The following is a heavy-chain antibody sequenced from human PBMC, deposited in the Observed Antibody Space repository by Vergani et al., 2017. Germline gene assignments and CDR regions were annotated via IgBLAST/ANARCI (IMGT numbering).Heavy chain of an antibody. Sequence: EVQLLQSGGGVIQPGGSVRLSCAASGFTFSACPMTWVRQAPGKGLEWVANIKQDGSEKYYVDSVKGRFTISRDNAKNSLYLQMNSLRAEDTAVYYCAREMLGYCSSTSCYTYYYYYYMDVWGKGTTVTVSS. CDR3: AREMLGYCSSTSCYTYYYYYYMDV. CDR2: IKQDGSEK. CDR1: GFTFSACP. D-gene: IGHD2-2*02. J-gene: IGHJ6*03. V-gene: IGHV3-7*01.